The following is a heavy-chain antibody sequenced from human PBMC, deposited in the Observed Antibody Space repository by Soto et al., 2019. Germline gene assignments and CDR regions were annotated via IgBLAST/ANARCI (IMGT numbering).Heavy chain of an antibody. CDR1: GGSISSGDYY. CDR2: IYYSGST. Sequence: SETLSLTCTVSGGSISSGDYYWSWIRQPPGKGLEWIGYIYYSGSTYYNPSLKSRVTISVDTSKNLFSLKLSSVTAADTAVYYCARADPLDYGDYVHWFDPWGQGTLVTVSS. V-gene: IGHV4-30-4*01. J-gene: IGHJ5*02. D-gene: IGHD4-17*01. CDR3: ARADPLDYGDYVHWFDP.